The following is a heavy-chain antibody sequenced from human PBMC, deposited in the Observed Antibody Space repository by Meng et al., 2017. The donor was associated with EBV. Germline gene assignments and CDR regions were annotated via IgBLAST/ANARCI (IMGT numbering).Heavy chain of an antibody. V-gene: IGHV1-69*01. CDR2: FLPRLGAP. D-gene: IGHD3-10*01. Sequence: QGPLVAAAAEVKKPWLAVEVSCKTSGGPFRYYAISWVRQAPGQGLEWLGGFLPRLGAPNYEQKFHGRVKITADESTSTHYMDLSSLRSEDTAIYYCASESGRGYTPDYWGQGTLVTVSS. CDR1: GGPFRYYA. J-gene: IGHJ4*02. CDR3: ASESGRGYTPDY.